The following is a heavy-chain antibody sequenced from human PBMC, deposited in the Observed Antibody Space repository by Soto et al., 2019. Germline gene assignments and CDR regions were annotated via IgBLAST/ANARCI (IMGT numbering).Heavy chain of an antibody. CDR2: INAGNGNT. CDR1: GYTFTGYA. D-gene: IGHD1-26*01. J-gene: IGHJ6*02. Sequence: ASVKVSCKASGYTFTGYAMHWVRQAPGQRLEWMGWINAGNGNTKYSQKFQDRVTITRDTSASTASMELSSLRSEDTAVYYCASGVGAHYYYYGMDVWGQGTTVTVS. CDR3: ASGVGAHYYYYGMDV. V-gene: IGHV1-3*01.